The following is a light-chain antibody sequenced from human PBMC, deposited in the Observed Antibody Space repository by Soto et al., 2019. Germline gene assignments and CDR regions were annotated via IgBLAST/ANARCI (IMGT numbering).Light chain of an antibody. J-gene: IGKJ1*01. V-gene: IGKV1-33*01. CDR2: DAS. CDR1: QDISNY. Sequence: IQITHSPSSLSASVVDRVTITCQASQDISNYLNWYQQKLGKAPKLLIYDASNLETGVPSRFSGSGSGTEFTLTITSLQPEDFATYYCQQYDMFGPGTKVDIK. CDR3: QQYDM.